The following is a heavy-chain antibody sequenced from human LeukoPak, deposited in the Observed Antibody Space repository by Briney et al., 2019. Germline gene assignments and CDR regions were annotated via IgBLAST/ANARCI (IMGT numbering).Heavy chain of an antibody. V-gene: IGHV1-46*01. CDR1: GYTSTSHY. J-gene: IGHJ4*02. D-gene: IGHD3-10*01. CDR2: INPNSGST. CDR3: ARSEYYGSGSFDY. Sequence: GASVKVSCKASGYTSTSHYINWVRQAPGQGLEWMGIINPNSGSTDYAQKFRGRVILTRDTSTSTFYMELSSLRSEDTAVYYCARSEYYGSGSFDYWGQGTLVTVSS.